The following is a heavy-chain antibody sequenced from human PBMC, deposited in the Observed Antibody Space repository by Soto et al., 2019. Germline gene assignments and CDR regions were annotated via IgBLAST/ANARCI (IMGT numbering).Heavy chain of an antibody. CDR3: AKDRMPIWVSYFDY. CDR1: GFAFSSYA. CDR2: ISGSGGST. V-gene: IGHV3-23*01. D-gene: IGHD2-2*01. Sequence: EVQLLESGGGLVQPGGSLRLSCAASGFAFSSYAMSWVRQAPGKGLEWVSAISGSGGSTYYADSVKGRFTISRDNSKNTLYLQMNTLRAEDTAVYYCAKDRMPIWVSYFDYWGQGTLVTVSS. J-gene: IGHJ4*02.